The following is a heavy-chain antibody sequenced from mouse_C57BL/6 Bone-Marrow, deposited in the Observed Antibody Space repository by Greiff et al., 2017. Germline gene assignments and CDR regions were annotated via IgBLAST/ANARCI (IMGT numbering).Heavy chain of an antibody. D-gene: IGHD1-1*01. V-gene: IGHV5-6*01. CDR3: ARRYGSSYWYFDV. Sequence: EVQGVESGGDLVKPGGSLKLSCAASGFTFSSYGMSWVRQTPDKRLEWVATISSGGSYTYYPDSVKGRFTISSDNAKNTLYLQMSSLKSEDTAMDYCARRYGSSYWYFDVWGTGTTVTVSS. CDR2: ISSGGSYT. CDR1: GFTFSSYG. J-gene: IGHJ1*03.